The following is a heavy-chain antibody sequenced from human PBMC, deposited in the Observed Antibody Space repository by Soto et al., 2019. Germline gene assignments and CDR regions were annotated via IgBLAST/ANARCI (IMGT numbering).Heavy chain of an antibody. CDR1: GLSFSDVK. CDR3: ATDYGWAFQI. CDR2: IQTKTGAGTA. Sequence: EVQLVASGGVLVKPGESLRLSCAGSGLSFSDVKMTWVRQLPGKGLEWVGRIQTKTGAGTADYPAAVRGRFTISRDDSKNTLSLQLNSLKTEDTAVYYCATDYGWAFQIWGQGTTVTVSS. J-gene: IGHJ3*02. V-gene: IGHV3-15*01. D-gene: IGHD4-17*01.